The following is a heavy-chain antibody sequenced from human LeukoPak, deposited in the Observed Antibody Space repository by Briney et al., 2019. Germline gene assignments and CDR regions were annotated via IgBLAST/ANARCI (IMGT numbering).Heavy chain of an antibody. D-gene: IGHD2-15*01. V-gene: IGHV4-59*08. CDR3: ARVVVVAASPRPHWFDP. CDR2: IYYSGST. CDR1: GGSISSYY. J-gene: IGHJ5*02. Sequence: SETLSLTCTVSGGSISSYYWSWIRQPPGKGLEGIGYIYYSGSTNYNPSLKSRVTISVDTSKNQFSLKLSSVTAADTAVYYCARVVVVAASPRPHWFDPWGQGTLVTVSS.